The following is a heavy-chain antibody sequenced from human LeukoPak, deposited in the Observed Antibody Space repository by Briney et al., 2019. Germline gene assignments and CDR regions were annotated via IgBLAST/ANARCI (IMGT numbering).Heavy chain of an antibody. J-gene: IGHJ6*02. Sequence: ASVKVSCKASGYTFTNYAVHWVRQAPGQRLEWMGWINAGNGNIKYSQKFQGRVTMTRDTSTSTVYMELSSLRSEDTAVYYCARAPSVGYYYGMDVWGQGTTVTVSS. V-gene: IGHV1-3*01. D-gene: IGHD4-23*01. CDR2: INAGNGNI. CDR1: GYTFTNYA. CDR3: ARAPSVGYYYGMDV.